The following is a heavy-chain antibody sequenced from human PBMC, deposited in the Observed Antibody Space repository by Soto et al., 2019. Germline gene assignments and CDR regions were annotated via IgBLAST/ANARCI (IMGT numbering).Heavy chain of an antibody. CDR3: ARNYGYSYGYPSVDY. V-gene: IGHV4-34*01. J-gene: IGHJ4*02. CDR1: GGSFSGYY. D-gene: IGHD5-18*01. CDR2: INHSGST. Sequence: PSETLSLTCAVYGGSFSGYYWSWIRQPPGKGLEWIGEINHSGSTNYNPSLKSRVTISVDTSKNQFSLKLSSVTAADTAVYYCARNYGYSYGYPSVDYWGQGTLVTVS.